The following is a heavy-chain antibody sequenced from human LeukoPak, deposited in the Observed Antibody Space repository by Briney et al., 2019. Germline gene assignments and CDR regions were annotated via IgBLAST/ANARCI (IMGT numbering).Heavy chain of an antibody. V-gene: IGHV4-61*02. D-gene: IGHD3-10*01. J-gene: IGHJ4*02. CDR1: GGSISSGSYY. CDR3: ARAIHGSGIQSD. Sequence: TSETLSLTCTVSGGSISSGSYYWSWIRQPAGKGLEWIGRIYTSGSTNYNPSLKSRVTISVDTSKNQFSLKLSSVTAADTAVYYCARAIHGSGIQSDWGQGTLVTVSS. CDR2: IYTSGST.